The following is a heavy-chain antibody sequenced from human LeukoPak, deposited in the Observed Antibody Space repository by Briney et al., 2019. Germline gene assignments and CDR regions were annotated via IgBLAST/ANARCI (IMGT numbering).Heavy chain of an antibody. CDR2: ITGSGYYI. D-gene: IGHD2-2*01. V-gene: IGHV3-21*01. CDR3: TRSVLPAAAWFDP. J-gene: IGHJ5*02. CDR1: GFTFNAFT. Sequence: PGGSLRLSCEASGFTFNAFTMNWVRQAPGKGLEWLSSITGSGYYIYYADSVKGRFAISRDNDKNSVYLQMNSLRDEDTAVYYCTRSVLPAAAWFDPWGQGTLVAVSS.